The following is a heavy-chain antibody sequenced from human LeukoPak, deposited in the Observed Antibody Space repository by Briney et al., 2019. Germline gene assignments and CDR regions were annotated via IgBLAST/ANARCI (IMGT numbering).Heavy chain of an antibody. CDR3: ARATYYYDSSGYSGDY. V-gene: IGHV4-59*08. Sequence: PSETLFLTCTVSGGSLSSYYWSWIRQPPGKGLEWIGYIYYSGSTNYNPSLKSRVTISVDTSKNQFSLKLSSVTAADTAVYYCARATYYYDSSGYSGDYWGQGTLVTVSS. CDR2: IYYSGST. CDR1: GGSLSSYY. D-gene: IGHD3-22*01. J-gene: IGHJ4*02.